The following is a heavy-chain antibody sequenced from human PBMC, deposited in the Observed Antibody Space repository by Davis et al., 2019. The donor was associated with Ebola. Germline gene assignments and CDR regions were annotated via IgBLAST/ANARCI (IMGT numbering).Heavy chain of an antibody. Sequence: PGGSLRLSCAASGFTFSSYSMNWVRQAPGKGLEWVSYISSSSSTIYYADSVKGRFTISRDNSKNTLYLQMNSLRAEDTAVYYCARDLSYGDYVLLDYWGQGTLVTVSS. CDR2: ISSSSSTI. CDR3: ARDLSYGDYVLLDY. D-gene: IGHD4-17*01. V-gene: IGHV3-48*01. CDR1: GFTFSSYS. J-gene: IGHJ4*02.